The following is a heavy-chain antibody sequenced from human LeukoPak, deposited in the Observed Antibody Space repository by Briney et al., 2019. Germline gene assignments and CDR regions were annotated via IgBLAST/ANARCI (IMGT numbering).Heavy chain of an antibody. CDR2: INPSGGST. D-gene: IGHD4-11*01. J-gene: IGHJ4*02. Sequence: ASVNVSCKASGYTFTSYYMHWVRQAPGQGLEWMGIINPSGGSTSYAQKFQGRVTMTRDTSTSTVYMELSSLRSEDTAVYYCATGGTVTTYFDYWGQGTLVTVSS. CDR3: ATGGTVTTYFDY. V-gene: IGHV1-46*01. CDR1: GYTFTSYY.